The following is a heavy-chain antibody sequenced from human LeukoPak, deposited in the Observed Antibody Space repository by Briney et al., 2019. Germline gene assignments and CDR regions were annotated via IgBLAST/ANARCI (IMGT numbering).Heavy chain of an antibody. CDR1: GFTFSTYN. CDR2: ISGSSSYI. D-gene: IGHD2-15*01. V-gene: IGHV3-21*01. J-gene: IGHJ5*02. Sequence: PGGSLRLSCAASGFTFSTYNMNWVRQAPGKGLEWVSSISGSSSYIYYADSVKGRFSISRDNAKNSLYLQMNSLRAEDTAVYYCARGCSGGSCKEPKIDPWGQGTLVTVSS. CDR3: ARGCSGGSCKEPKIDP.